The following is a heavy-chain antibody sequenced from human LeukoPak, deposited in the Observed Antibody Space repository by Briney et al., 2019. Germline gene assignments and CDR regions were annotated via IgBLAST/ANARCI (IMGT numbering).Heavy chain of an antibody. Sequence: GGSLRLSCAASGFTFSNYAMSWVRQAPGKGLEWVSVISGSGDSTYYADSVKGRFTISRDNSKNTVYLQMNSLRAEDTAVYYCARGRSSMVRCALDIWGQGTMVTVSS. V-gene: IGHV3-23*01. CDR3: ARGRSSMVRCALDI. D-gene: IGHD3-10*01. CDR1: GFTFSNYA. J-gene: IGHJ3*02. CDR2: ISGSGDST.